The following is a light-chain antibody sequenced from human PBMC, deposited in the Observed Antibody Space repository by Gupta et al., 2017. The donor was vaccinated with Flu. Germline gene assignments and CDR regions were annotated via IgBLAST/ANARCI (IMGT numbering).Light chain of an antibody. CDR2: AAS. CDR3: QQSYSTLALT. J-gene: IGKJ4*01. Sequence: DIQMTQSPSSLSASVGDRVTITCRASPSISSYLNWYQQKPGKAPKLLIYAASSLQSGVPSRFSGSGSGTDVTLTISSLQPEDFATYYCQQSYSTLALTFGGGTKVEIK. V-gene: IGKV1-39*01. CDR1: PSISSY.